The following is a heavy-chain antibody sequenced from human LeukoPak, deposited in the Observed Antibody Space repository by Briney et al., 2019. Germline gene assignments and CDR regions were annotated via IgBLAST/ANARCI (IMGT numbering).Heavy chain of an antibody. CDR1: GITLSNYG. CDR2: ISDTGGST. V-gene: IGHV3-23*01. Sequence: GGSLRLSCAVSGITLSNYGMSWVRQAPGKGLEWVAGISDTGGSTYYADSVKGRFTISRDNSKNTLYLQMNSLRAEDTAVYYCARSPYGSGDYWGQGTLVTVSS. D-gene: IGHD3-10*01. J-gene: IGHJ4*02. CDR3: ARSPYGSGDY.